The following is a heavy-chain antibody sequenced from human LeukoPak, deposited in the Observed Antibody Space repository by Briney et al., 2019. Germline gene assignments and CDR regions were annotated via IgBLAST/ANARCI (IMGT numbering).Heavy chain of an antibody. V-gene: IGHV3-7*01. CDR3: AREENYYDSSGYYYAQRWVYHFDY. CDR1: GFTFSSYW. J-gene: IGHJ4*02. D-gene: IGHD3-22*01. CDR2: IKQEGSEK. Sequence: GGSLRLSCAASGFTFSSYWMSWVRQAPGKGLEWVANIKQEGSEKYYVDSVKGRLTISRDNAKNSMYMQMNSLRAEDTAVYYCAREENYYDSSGYYYAQRWVYHFDYWGQGTLVTVSS.